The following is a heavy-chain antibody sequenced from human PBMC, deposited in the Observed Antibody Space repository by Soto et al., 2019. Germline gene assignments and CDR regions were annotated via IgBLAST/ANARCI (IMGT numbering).Heavy chain of an antibody. J-gene: IGHJ4*02. D-gene: IGHD6-19*01. CDR1: GYTFTSYA. CDR3: ARESIAVAPVVY. Sequence: ASVKVSCKASGYTFTSYAMHWVRRAPGQRLEWMGWINAGNGNTKYSQKFQGRVTITRATSASTAYMELSSLRSEDTAVYYCARESIAVAPVVYWGQGTLVTVSS. V-gene: IGHV1-3*01. CDR2: INAGNGNT.